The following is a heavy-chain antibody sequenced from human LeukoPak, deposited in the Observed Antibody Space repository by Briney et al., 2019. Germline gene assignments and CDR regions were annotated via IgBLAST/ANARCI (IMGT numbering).Heavy chain of an antibody. D-gene: IGHD6-13*01. CDR3: ARERVSSRNFDY. J-gene: IGHJ4*02. CDR2: ISYDGSNK. Sequence: PGGSLRLSCAASGFTFSSYAMHWVRQAPGKGLEWVAVISYDGSNKYYADSVKGRFTISRDNSKNTLYLQMNSLRAEDTAVYYCARERVSSRNFDYWGQGTLVTVSS. V-gene: IGHV3-30*04. CDR1: GFTFSSYA.